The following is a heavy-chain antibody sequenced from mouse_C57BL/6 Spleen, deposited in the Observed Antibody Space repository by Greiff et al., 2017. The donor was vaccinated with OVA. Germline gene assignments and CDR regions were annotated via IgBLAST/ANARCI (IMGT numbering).Heavy chain of an antibody. CDR1: GYTFTSYW. J-gene: IGHJ1*03. CDR3: ARSDLYYGSGYWYFDV. D-gene: IGHD1-1*01. CDR2: IYPSDSET. V-gene: IGHV1-61*01. Sequence: QVQLQQPGAELVRPGSSVKLSCKASGYTFTSYWMDWVKQRPGQGLEWIGNIYPSDSETHYNQKFKDKATLTVDKSSSTAYMQLSSLTSEDSAVYYCARSDLYYGSGYWYFDVWGTGTTVTVSS.